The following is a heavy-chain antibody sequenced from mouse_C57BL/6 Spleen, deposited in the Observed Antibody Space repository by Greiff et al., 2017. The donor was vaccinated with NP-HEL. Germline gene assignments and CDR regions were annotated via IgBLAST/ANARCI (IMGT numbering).Heavy chain of an antibody. D-gene: IGHD1-1*01. J-gene: IGHJ3*01. CDR2: IWSGGST. CDR1: GFSLTSYG. CDR3: ARGLFTTVLARAY. Sequence: QVQLQQSGPGLVQPSQSLSITCTVSGFSLTSYGVHWVRQSPGKGLEWLGVIWSGGSTDYNAAFISRLSISKDNSKSQVFFKMNSLQADDTAIYYCARGLFTTVLARAYWGQGTLVTVSA. V-gene: IGHV2-2*01.